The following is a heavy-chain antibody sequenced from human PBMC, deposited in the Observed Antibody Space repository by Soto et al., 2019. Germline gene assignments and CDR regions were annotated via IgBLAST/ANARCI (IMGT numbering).Heavy chain of an antibody. J-gene: IGHJ4*02. Sequence: VASVKVSCKASGYTFTSYGISWVRQAPGQGLEWMGWISAYNGNTNYAQKLQGRVTMTTDTSTSTAYMELRSLRSDDTAVYYCARASFRSRYSSSWYDFDYWGQGTLVTVSS. CDR3: ARASFRSRYSSSWYDFDY. CDR2: ISAYNGNT. CDR1: GYTFTSYG. D-gene: IGHD6-13*01. V-gene: IGHV1-18*04.